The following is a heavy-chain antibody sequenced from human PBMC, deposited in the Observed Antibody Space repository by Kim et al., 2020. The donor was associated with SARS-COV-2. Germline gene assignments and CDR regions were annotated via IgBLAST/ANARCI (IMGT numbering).Heavy chain of an antibody. Sequence: YAGSVKVRFTISRDNDKNTLFLQMNSRRAEDTAVYYCARDQTESGPTTFDYWGQGTLVTVS. D-gene: IGHD1-26*01. J-gene: IGHJ4*02. V-gene: IGHV3-74*01. CDR3: ARDQTESGPTTFDY.